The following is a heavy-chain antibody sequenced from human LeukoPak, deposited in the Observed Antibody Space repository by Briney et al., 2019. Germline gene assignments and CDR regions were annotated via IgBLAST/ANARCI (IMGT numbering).Heavy chain of an antibody. D-gene: IGHD7-27*01. CDR1: GFPLRRYA. J-gene: IGHJ6*03. CDR2: ISGSGGST. V-gene: IGHV3-23*01. Sequence: GGSLRLSCAASGFPLRRYAMSWVRQAPGKGLEWVSAISGSGGSTNYADSVKGRFTISRDNSKNTLDLQMNSLRAEDTAVYYCAKGTSNWGSYYMDVWGKGTTVTVSS. CDR3: AKGTSNWGSYYMDV.